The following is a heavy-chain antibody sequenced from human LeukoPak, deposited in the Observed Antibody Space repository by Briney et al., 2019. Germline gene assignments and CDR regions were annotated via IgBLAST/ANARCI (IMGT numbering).Heavy chain of an antibody. D-gene: IGHD2-2*01. CDR2: IDQGGSKK. CDR3: AKSASSYCSSTSCLKYYFDY. J-gene: IGHJ4*02. CDR1: GFTFSSYW. V-gene: IGHV3-7*02. Sequence: GGSLRLSCAGSGFTFSSYWMNWVRQAPGKGLEWVANIDQGGSKKYYVDSVKGRFTISRDNAKNSLFLQMNSLRAEDTAVYYCAKSASSYCSSTSCLKYYFDYWGQGTLVTVSS.